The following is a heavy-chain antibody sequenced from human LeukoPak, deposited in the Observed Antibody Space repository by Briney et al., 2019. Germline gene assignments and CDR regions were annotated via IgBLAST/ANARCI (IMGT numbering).Heavy chain of an antibody. J-gene: IGHJ4*02. CDR2: INPNSGGT. CDR1: GYTFTGYY. Sequence: ASVKVSCKASGYTFTGYYMHWVRQAPGQGLEWMGWINPNSGGTNYAQKFQGRVTMTRDTSTSTVYMELSSLRSEDTAVYYCARLAPSGSDYWGQGTLVTVSS. CDR3: ARLAPSGSDY. V-gene: IGHV1-2*02. D-gene: IGHD3-3*01.